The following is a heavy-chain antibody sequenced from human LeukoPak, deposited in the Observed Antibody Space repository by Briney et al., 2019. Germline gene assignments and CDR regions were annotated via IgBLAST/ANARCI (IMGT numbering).Heavy chain of an antibody. D-gene: IGHD2-21*02. V-gene: IGHV4-61*01. CDR2: IYYSGST. CDR1: GGSVSSGSYY. CDR3: ARDGGDLIDY. Sequence: SETLSLTCTVSGGSVSSGSYYWSWIRQPPGKGLEWIGYIYYSGSTNYNPSLKSRVTISVDTSKNQFSLKLSSVTAADTAVYYCARDGGDLIDYWGQRTLVTVSS. J-gene: IGHJ4*02.